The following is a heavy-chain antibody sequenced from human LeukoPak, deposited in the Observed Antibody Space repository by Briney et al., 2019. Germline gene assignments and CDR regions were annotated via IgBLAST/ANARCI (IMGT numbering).Heavy chain of an antibody. Sequence: GGSLRLSCAASGFTFDDYGMSWVRQAPGKGLEWVSGINWNGGSTGYADSVKGRFTISRDNAKNSLYLQMKSLRAEDTALYYCARGASYSSGWHNWFDPWGQGTLVTVSS. CDR2: INWNGGST. J-gene: IGHJ5*02. D-gene: IGHD6-19*01. V-gene: IGHV3-20*04. CDR3: ARGASYSSGWHNWFDP. CDR1: GFTFDDYG.